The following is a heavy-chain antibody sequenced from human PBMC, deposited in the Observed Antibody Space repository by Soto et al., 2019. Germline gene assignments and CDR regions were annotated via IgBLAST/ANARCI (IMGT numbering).Heavy chain of an antibody. CDR1: GGSISAAGDT. CDR2: IFHSGTF. D-gene: IGHD3-10*01. J-gene: IGHJ5*01. V-gene: IGHV4-30-2*01. CDR3: ARAQSYIGSGRYNNLMFDS. Sequence: TLSLTCTVSGGSISAAGDTWSRIRQPPGGGLEWIGSIFHSGTFLYNPSLKPSLTISLDRSSNRFSLTLNSVTAADTAVHYCARAQSYIGSGRYNNLMFDSWGQGTQGTASS.